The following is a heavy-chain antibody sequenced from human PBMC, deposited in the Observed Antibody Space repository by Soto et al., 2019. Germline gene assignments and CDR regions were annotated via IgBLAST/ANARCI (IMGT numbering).Heavy chain of an antibody. V-gene: IGHV3-23*05. CDR3: AKGGYNYGFLFDC. Sequence: EVPLLESGGGLVQPGGSLRLSCAASGFTFSTYAMSWVRQAPGKGLEWVSTIDNSGGITYYADSEKGRFTISRDNSKNTLYLQMNSLRAEDTAVYYCAKGGYNYGFLFDCWGQGTLVTVSS. CDR1: GFTFSTYA. D-gene: IGHD5-18*01. CDR2: IDNSGGIT. J-gene: IGHJ4*02.